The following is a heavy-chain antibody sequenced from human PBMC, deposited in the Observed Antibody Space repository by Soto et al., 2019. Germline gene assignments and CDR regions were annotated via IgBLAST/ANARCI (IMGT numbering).Heavy chain of an antibody. CDR3: LTAPVVWTY. Sequence: PGGSLRLSCAASGFTVSSNHMSWVRQAPGKGLEWVSIIYSGGTTYYADSVKGRFTISRDNSKNTLYLQMNSLRVEDTAVYYCLTAPVVWTYWGQGTLVTVSS. V-gene: IGHV3-53*01. CDR2: IYSGGTT. D-gene: IGHD1-1*01. J-gene: IGHJ4*02. CDR1: GFTVSSNH.